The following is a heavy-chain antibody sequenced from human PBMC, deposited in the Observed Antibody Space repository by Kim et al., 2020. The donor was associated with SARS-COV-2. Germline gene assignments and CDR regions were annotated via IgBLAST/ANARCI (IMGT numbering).Heavy chain of an antibody. D-gene: IGHD6-13*01. CDR1: GFTVSRNY. V-gene: IGHV3-53*01. Sequence: GGSLRLSCAASGFTVSRNYMSWVRQAPGKGLEWVSVIYSGDSTYYADSVKGRFTISRDNSKNTLYLQMNSLRAEDTAVYYCARGLVGSSGGYGMDVWGQGTTVTVSS. J-gene: IGHJ6*02. CDR2: IYSGDST. CDR3: ARGLVGSSGGYGMDV.